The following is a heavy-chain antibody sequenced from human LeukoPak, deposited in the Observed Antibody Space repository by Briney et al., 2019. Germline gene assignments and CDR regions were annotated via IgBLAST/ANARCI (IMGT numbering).Heavy chain of an antibody. J-gene: IGHJ4*02. CDR1: GFTFSSYA. Sequence: GGSLRLSCAASGFTFSSYAMSWGRQAPGEGLEWVSAISGRGVSTYYADSVKGRFTISRDNSKHTLYLQMNRLRAEDTAVYYCAAPETWGDYFDYWGQGTLVTVSS. CDR2: ISGRGVST. CDR3: AAPETWGDYFDY. V-gene: IGHV3-23*01. D-gene: IGHD3-16*01.